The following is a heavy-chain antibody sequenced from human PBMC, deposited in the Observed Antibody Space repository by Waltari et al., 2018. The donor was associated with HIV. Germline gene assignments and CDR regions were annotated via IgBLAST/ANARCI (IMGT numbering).Heavy chain of an antibody. CDR3: ARDQSTMVRPFSSSWFDP. Sequence: QVQLQESGPGLVKPSETLSLTCTVSGGSISSYYWSWIRQPPGKGLEWIGYIYYSGSTNYNPALKSRVTISVDTSKNQFSLKLSSVTAADTAVYYCARDQSTMVRPFSSSWFDPWGQGTLVTVSS. V-gene: IGHV4-59*01. J-gene: IGHJ5*02. CDR2: IYYSGST. D-gene: IGHD3-10*01. CDR1: GGSISSYY.